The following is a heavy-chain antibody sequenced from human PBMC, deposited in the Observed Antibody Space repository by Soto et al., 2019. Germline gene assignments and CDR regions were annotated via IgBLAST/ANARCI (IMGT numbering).Heavy chain of an antibody. CDR2: ISGSGGST. Sequence: EVQLLESGGGLVQPGGSLRLSCAASGFTFSSYAMSWVRQAPGKGLEWVSAISGSGGSTYYADSVKGRFTISRDNSKNTLYLQMNGLSAEETAVYYCAKDRGYYDSSGYYRYFDCWGQGTLVTVSS. CDR1: GFTFSSYA. V-gene: IGHV3-23*01. D-gene: IGHD3-22*01. CDR3: AKDRGYYDSSGYYRYFDC. J-gene: IGHJ4*02.